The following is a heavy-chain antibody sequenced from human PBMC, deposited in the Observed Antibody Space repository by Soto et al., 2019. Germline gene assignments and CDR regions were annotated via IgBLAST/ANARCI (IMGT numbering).Heavy chain of an antibody. D-gene: IGHD3-9*01. V-gene: IGHV2-70*11. CDR2: IDWDDDK. CDR3: ARSPTGYYTNYYYYMDV. J-gene: IGHJ6*03. Sequence: SGPTLVNPTQTLTLTCTFSGFSLSTSGMCVSWIRQPPGKALEWLARIDWDDDKYYSTSLKTRLTISKDTSKNQVVLTMTNMDPVDTATYYCARSPTGYYTNYYYYMDVWGKGTTVTVSS. CDR1: GFSLSTSGMC.